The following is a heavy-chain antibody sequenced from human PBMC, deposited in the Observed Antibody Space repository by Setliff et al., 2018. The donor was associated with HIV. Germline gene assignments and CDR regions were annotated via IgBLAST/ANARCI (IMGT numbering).Heavy chain of an antibody. CDR1: GFTVRSNY. Sequence: GGSLRLSCEASGFTVRSNYMSWVRQAPGKGLEWVSVIYSGGSTYYADSVKGRFTISRDNSKNTLYLQMNSLRAEDTAVYYCARVSDSSGYYYEGYFDYWSQGTLVTVSS. CDR2: IYSGGST. J-gene: IGHJ4*02. D-gene: IGHD3-22*01. V-gene: IGHV3-66*01. CDR3: ARVSDSSGYYYEGYFDY.